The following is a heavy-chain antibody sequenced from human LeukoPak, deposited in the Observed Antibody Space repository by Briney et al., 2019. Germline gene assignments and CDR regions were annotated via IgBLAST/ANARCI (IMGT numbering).Heavy chain of an antibody. J-gene: IGHJ5*02. D-gene: IGHD2/OR15-2a*01. CDR1: GGSISSSSYY. Sequence: SETLSLTCTVSGGSISSSSYYWGWIRQPPGKGLEWIGSIYYSGSTYYNPSLKSRVTISVDTSKNQFSLKLSSVTAADTAVYYCARDLGNSFDPWGQGTLVTVSS. CDR3: ARDLGNSFDP. V-gene: IGHV4-39*07. CDR2: IYYSGST.